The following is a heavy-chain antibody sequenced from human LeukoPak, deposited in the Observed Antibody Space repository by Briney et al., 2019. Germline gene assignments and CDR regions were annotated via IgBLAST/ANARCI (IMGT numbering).Heavy chain of an antibody. CDR3: AKDRCSGGIGCYYYYMDV. J-gene: IGHJ6*03. Sequence: GGSLRLSCAASGFTFSSYGMHWVRQAPGKGLEWVAFIRYDGSNKYYADSVKGRFTISRDNSKNTLYLEINSLTPEDTAVYYCAKDRCSGGIGCYYYYMDVWGKGTTVTISS. V-gene: IGHV3-30*02. D-gene: IGHD2-15*01. CDR2: IRYDGSNK. CDR1: GFTFSSYG.